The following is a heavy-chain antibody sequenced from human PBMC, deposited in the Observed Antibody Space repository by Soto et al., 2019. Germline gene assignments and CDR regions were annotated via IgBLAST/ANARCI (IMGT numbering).Heavy chain of an antibody. CDR1: GFTVSSNY. V-gene: IGHV3-53*01. D-gene: IGHD3-9*01. J-gene: IGHJ4*02. CDR2: IYSGGST. CDR3: TRLNYNILTGYYHFDF. Sequence: GGSLRLSCAASGFTVSSNYMSWVRQAPGKGLEWVSVIYSGGSTYYADSVKGRFTISRDNSKNTLYLQMNSLSVEDTAVYYCTRLNYNILTGYYHFDFWGLGTLVTVYS.